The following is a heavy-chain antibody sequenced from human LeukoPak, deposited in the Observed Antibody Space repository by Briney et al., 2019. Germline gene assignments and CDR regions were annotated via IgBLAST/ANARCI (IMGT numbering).Heavy chain of an antibody. V-gene: IGHV4-59*11. Sequence: SETLSLTCAVSDDSFSSHYWTWTRLPPGKGLEWIGYISYIGSTNYNPSLKSRVTISIDTSRNQFSLRLSSVTAADTAVYYCARDLVTVTKGFDIWGQGTMVSVSS. D-gene: IGHD4-17*01. CDR2: ISYIGST. CDR1: DDSFSSHY. J-gene: IGHJ3*02. CDR3: ARDLVTVTKGFDI.